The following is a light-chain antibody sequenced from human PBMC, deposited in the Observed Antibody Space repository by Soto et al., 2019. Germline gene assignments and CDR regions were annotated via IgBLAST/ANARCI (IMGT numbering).Light chain of an antibody. CDR1: QGIGNA. V-gene: IGKV1-6*01. CDR2: GAS. J-gene: IGKJ4*01. Sequence: AIQMTQSPSSLSASVGDRVTISCRASQGIGNALGWYQQKPGKAPKLLIYGASTLESGVPSRFSGRGSGTDFTLTISSLQPEDFATYFCQQADSFPLTFGGGTKVDIK. CDR3: QQADSFPLT.